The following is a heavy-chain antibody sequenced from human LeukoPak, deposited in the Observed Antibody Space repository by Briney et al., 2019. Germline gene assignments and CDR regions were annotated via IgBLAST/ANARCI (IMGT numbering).Heavy chain of an antibody. CDR1: GGSFSAFY. J-gene: IGHJ5*02. V-gene: IGHV4-34*01. D-gene: IGHD4-17*01. CDR3: ARPKRKTTVTTVGHWFDP. Sequence: SETLSLTCSVYGGSFSAFYRNWIRQPPGEGLESVGEVNHSGSTYYNPSLKSRVTISVDTSKNQFSLKLSSVTAADTAVYYCARPKRKTTVTTVGHWFDPWGQGTLVTVSS. CDR2: VNHSGST.